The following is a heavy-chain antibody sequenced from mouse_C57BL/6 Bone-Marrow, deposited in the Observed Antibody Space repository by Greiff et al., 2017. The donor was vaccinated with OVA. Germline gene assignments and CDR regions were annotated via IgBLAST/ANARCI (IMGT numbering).Heavy chain of an antibody. CDR2: IYWDDDK. CDR1: GFSLSTSGMG. D-gene: IGHD2-5*01. CDR3: ARRDSNSLFAY. Sequence: QVTLKESGPGILQSSQTLSLTCSFSGFSLSTSGMGVSWIRQPSGKGLEWLAHIYWDDDKRYNPSLKSRLTISKDTSRNQVFLKITSVDTADTATYYCARRDSNSLFAYWGQGTLVTVSA. V-gene: IGHV8-12*01. J-gene: IGHJ3*01.